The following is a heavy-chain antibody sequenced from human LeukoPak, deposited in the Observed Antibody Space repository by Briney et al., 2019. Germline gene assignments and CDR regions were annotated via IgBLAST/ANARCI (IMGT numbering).Heavy chain of an antibody. D-gene: IGHD3-22*01. V-gene: IGHV4-59*08. J-gene: IGHJ3*02. Sequence: PSETLSLTCTVSGGSISSYYWSWIRQPPGKGLEWIGYIYYSGSTNYNPSLKSRVTISVDTSKNQFSLKLSSVTAADTAVYYCARHWYYYDSSGYSGAFDIWGQGTMVTVSS. CDR2: IYYSGST. CDR1: GGSISSYY. CDR3: ARHWYYYDSSGYSGAFDI.